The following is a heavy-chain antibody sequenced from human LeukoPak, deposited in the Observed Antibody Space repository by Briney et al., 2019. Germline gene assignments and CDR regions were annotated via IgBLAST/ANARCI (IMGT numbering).Heavy chain of an antibody. Sequence: ASVKVTCKASGYTFTSYGNSWVRQAPGQGLEWMGCISGYNGNTYYAQKLQGRVTMTTDTSTTTAYMELRSLRSDDTAVFYCARDLYYGSGSYYNDAFDIWGQGTMVTVSS. CDR2: ISGYNGNT. D-gene: IGHD3-10*01. J-gene: IGHJ3*02. CDR3: ARDLYYGSGSYYNDAFDI. V-gene: IGHV1-18*01. CDR1: GYTFTSYG.